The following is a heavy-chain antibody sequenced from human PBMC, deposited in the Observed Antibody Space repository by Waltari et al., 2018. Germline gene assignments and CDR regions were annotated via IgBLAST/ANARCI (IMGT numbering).Heavy chain of an antibody. D-gene: IGHD2-8*02. CDR1: GGSISSYNYF. CDR2: IFHSGSN. J-gene: IGHJ4*02. V-gene: IGHV4-39*01. CDR3: ATGGRPDY. Sequence: QLQLQESGPGLVKPSETLSLTCTVSGGSISSYNYFWGWIRQPPGKGLEWIGNIFHSGSNYYNPSLKSRVTRSVDTSKNQFSLKLSSVTAADTAVYYCATGGRPDYWGQGTLVTVSS.